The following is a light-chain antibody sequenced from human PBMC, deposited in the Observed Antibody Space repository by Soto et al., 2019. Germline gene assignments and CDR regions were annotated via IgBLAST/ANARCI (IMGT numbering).Light chain of an antibody. CDR3: QQYNNWPIT. V-gene: IGKV3-15*01. CDR1: QNLSRY. J-gene: IGKJ5*01. CDR2: GAS. Sequence: EVVLTQSPGTLSLSPGGRGALSCRASQNLSRYFLAWYQHKPGQAPRLLIYGASTRATGIPARFSGSGSGTEFTLTISSLQSEDFAVYYCQQYNNWPITFGQGTRLEIK.